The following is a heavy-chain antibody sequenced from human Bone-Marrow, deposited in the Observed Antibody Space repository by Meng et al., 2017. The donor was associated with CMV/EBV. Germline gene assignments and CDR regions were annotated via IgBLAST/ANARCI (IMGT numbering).Heavy chain of an antibody. CDR1: GFTFSSYA. V-gene: IGHV3-30*04. CDR2: ISYDGSNK. D-gene: IGHD2-2*01. J-gene: IGHJ6*02. CDR3: ARDMNCSSTSCYSTNYYYYYGMDV. Sequence: SLKISCAASGFTFSSYAMHWVRQAPGKGLEWVAVISYDGSNKYYADSVKGRFTISRDNSKNTLYLQMNSLRAEDTAVYYCARDMNCSSTSCYSTNYYYYYGMDVWGQGTTVTVSS.